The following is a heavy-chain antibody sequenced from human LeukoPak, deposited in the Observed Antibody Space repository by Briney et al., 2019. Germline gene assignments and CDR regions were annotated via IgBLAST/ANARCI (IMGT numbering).Heavy chain of an antibody. Sequence: SETLSLTCAVYGGSFSGYYWSWIRQPPGKGLEWIGEINHSGSTNYNPSLKSRVTISVDTSKNQFSLKLSSVTAADTAVYYCARFGSISFWGVISPSGFGYWGQGTLVTVSS. CDR1: GGSFSGYY. D-gene: IGHD3-16*02. V-gene: IGHV4-34*01. J-gene: IGHJ4*02. CDR2: INHSGST. CDR3: ARFGSISFWGVISPSGFGY.